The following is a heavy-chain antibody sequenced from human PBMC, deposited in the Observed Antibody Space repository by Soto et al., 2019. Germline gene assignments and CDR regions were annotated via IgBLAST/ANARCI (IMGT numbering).Heavy chain of an antibody. D-gene: IGHD1-7*01. V-gene: IGHV3-53*01. CDR1: GFTFSSYG. Sequence: GALRLSCAASGFTFSSYGMHSVRQAPGKGLEWVAVIYSGGSTYYADSVKGRFTISRDNSKNTLYLQMNSLRAEDTAVYYCARYRLELPAFDYWGQGTLVTVSS. J-gene: IGHJ4*02. CDR3: ARYRLELPAFDY. CDR2: IYSGGST.